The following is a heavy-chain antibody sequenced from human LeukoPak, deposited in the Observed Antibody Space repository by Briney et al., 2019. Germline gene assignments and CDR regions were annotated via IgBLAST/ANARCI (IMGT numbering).Heavy chain of an antibody. J-gene: IGHJ5*02. V-gene: IGHV1-69*06. Sequence: SVKVSCKASGGTFSSYAISWVRQAPGQGLEWMGGIIPIFGTANYAQKFQGRVTMTEDTSTDTAYMELSSLRSEDTAVYYCATLRGEDDYSNYGDWFDPWGQGTLVTVSS. CDR1: GGTFSSYA. D-gene: IGHD4-11*01. CDR3: ATLRGEDDYSNYGDWFDP. CDR2: IIPIFGTA.